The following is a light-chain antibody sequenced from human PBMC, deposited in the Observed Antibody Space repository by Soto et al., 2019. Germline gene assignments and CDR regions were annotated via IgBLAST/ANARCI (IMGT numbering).Light chain of an antibody. J-gene: IGKJ4*01. CDR1: ESVRDN. Sequence: EIVMTQSPATLSVSPGERATLSCTTSESVRDNLAWYQKKPGQAPRLVIYGASTRATGIPARFSGSGSGTEFTLTISSLQSEDFAVYYCQHYDNWPLTFGGGTKVEIK. V-gene: IGKV3-15*01. CDR3: QHYDNWPLT. CDR2: GAS.